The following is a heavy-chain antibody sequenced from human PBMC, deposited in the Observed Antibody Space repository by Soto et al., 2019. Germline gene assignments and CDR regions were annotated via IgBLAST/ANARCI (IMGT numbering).Heavy chain of an antibody. Sequence: PGGSLRLSCAASGFTFSSYAMSWVRQAPGKGLERVSAISSSGGSTYYADSVKGRFTISRDNAKNTLYLQMNSLRADDTAVYYCGKLGPAAGTIYWGQGTSVTVSS. V-gene: IGHV3-23*01. J-gene: IGHJ4*02. CDR3: GKLGPAAGTIY. CDR2: ISSSGGST. CDR1: GFTFSSYA. D-gene: IGHD6-25*01.